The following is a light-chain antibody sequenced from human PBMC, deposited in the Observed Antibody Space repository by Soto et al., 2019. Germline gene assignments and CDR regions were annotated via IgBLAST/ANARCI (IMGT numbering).Light chain of an antibody. Sequence: QSALTQPASVSGSPGQSITISCTGTSSDVGNYNLVSWYQRHPGKAPKLMIYEGTKRPSGVSNRFSGSKSGNTASLTISGLQAEDEADYYCCSYASSSTWVFGGGTKLTVL. J-gene: IGLJ3*02. CDR1: SSDVGNYNL. CDR3: CSYASSSTWV. V-gene: IGLV2-23*01. CDR2: EGT.